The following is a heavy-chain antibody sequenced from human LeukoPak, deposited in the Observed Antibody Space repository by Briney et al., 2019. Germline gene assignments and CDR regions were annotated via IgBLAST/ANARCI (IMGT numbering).Heavy chain of an antibody. D-gene: IGHD6-19*01. CDR2: INPNSGGT. V-gene: IGHV1-2*04. CDR1: GSTFSSYA. Sequence: ASVKVSCKASGSTFSSYAISWVRQAPGQGLEWMGWINPNSGGTNYAQKFQGWVTMTRDTSISTAYMELSRLRSDDTAVYYCARARYPLMGYSSGWDYWGQGTLVTVSS. CDR3: ARARYPLMGYSSGWDY. J-gene: IGHJ4*02.